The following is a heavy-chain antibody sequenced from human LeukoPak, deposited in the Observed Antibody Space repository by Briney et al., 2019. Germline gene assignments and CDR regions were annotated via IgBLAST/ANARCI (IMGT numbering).Heavy chain of an antibody. V-gene: IGHV4-38-2*02. CDR3: ARTIAVAGTNIDY. D-gene: IGHD6-19*01. J-gene: IGHJ4*02. CDR1: GYSISSGYY. Sequence: PSETLSLTCTVSGYSISSGYYWGWIRQPPGKGLEWIGSIYHSGSTYYNSSLKSRVTISVDTSKNQFSLKLSSVTAADTAVYYCARTIAVAGTNIDYWGQGTLVTVSS. CDR2: IYHSGST.